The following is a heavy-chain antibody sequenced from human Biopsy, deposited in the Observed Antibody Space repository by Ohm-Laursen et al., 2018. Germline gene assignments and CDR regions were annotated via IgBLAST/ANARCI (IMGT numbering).Heavy chain of an antibody. CDR3: ARVGVGAPSIDYFDS. Sequence: GTLSLTCTVSGDTISTYYWSWIRQPPGKGLEWIGYIYYSGSTNYNPSLKRRVTISVDRSKNHFSLELSSVTAADTAVYYCARVGVGAPSIDYFDSWGRGALVTVSS. CDR1: GDTISTYY. CDR2: IYYSGST. D-gene: IGHD1-26*01. V-gene: IGHV4-59*01. J-gene: IGHJ4*02.